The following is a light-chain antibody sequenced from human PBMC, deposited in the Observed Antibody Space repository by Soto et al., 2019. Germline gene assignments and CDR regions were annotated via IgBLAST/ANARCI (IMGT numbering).Light chain of an antibody. Sequence: EVVLTQSPATLSLSPGERATLSCRASQSVSNYLAWYQQKPGQAPRLLIYDASSRATGIPDRFSGSGSGTDFTLTISSLEPEDFAVYYCQQRSSWPQITFGQGTRLEIK. J-gene: IGKJ5*01. CDR3: QQRSSWPQIT. CDR2: DAS. CDR1: QSVSNY. V-gene: IGKV3-11*01.